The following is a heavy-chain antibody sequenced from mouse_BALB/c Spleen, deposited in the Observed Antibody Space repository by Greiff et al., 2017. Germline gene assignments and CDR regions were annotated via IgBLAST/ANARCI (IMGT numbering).Heavy chain of an antibody. CDR2: INSNGGST. V-gene: IGHV5-6-3*01. Sequence: EVQVVESGGGLVQPGGSLKLSCAASGFTFSSYGMSWVRQTPDKRLELVATINSNGGSTYYPDSVKGRFTISRDNAKNTLYLQMSSLKSEDTAMYYCARDNRDYYAMDYWGQGTSVTVSS. J-gene: IGHJ4*01. CDR3: ARDNRDYYAMDY. CDR1: GFTFSSYG.